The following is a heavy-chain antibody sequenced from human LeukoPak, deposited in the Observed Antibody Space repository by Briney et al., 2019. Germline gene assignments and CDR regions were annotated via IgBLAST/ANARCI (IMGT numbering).Heavy chain of an antibody. Sequence: GGSLRLSCAASGFTFSDYAMSWVRQAPGKGLEWVSFITDSGSSTYYADSVKGRFTISRDSSKNTLSLQMNSLRVEDTGVYFCAKSSTSQRGYYGMDVWGQGTTVTVSS. J-gene: IGHJ6*02. CDR3: AKSSTSQRGYYGMDV. CDR1: GFTFSDYA. D-gene: IGHD6-25*01. CDR2: ITDSGSST. V-gene: IGHV3-23*01.